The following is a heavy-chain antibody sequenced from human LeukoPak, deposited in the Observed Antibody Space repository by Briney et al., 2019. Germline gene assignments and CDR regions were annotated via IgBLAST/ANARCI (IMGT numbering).Heavy chain of an antibody. D-gene: IGHD3-22*01. CDR3: ARGNYYDSSGYYHDAFDI. CDR1: GGSVNSGSYY. V-gene: IGHV4-61*01. J-gene: IGHJ3*02. CDR2: IYYSGST. Sequence: SETLSLTCIVSGGSVNSGSYYWSWIRQPPGKPLEWIGYIYYSGSTNYNPSLKSRVSISVDTSRNRFSPKLSSVTAADTAVYYCARGNYYDSSGYYHDAFDIWGQGPMVTVSS.